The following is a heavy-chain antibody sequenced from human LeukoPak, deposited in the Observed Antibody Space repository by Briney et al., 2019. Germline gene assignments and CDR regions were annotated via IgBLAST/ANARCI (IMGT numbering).Heavy chain of an antibody. CDR3: ARGTAAGTRALVYYFDY. V-gene: IGHV1-69*01. Sequence: SVKVSCKASGGTFSSYAISWVRQAPGQGLEWMGGIIPIFGTANYAQKFQGRVTITADESTSTAYMELSSLRSEDTAVYYCARGTAAGTRALVYYFDYWGQGTLVTVSS. J-gene: IGHJ4*02. CDR2: IIPIFGTA. D-gene: IGHD6-13*01. CDR1: GGTFSSYA.